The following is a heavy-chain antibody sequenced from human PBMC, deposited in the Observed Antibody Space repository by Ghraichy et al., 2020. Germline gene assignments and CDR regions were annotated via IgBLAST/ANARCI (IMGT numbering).Heavy chain of an antibody. CDR2: ISGDESST. Sequence: GGSLRLSCEASGFTFSAYWMHWVRQAPGKGLVWVSRISGDESSTNYADSVQGRFTISRDNAKNTLYLQMNSLRVEDTAVYYCARGGNGFRGGNGFSGSYVAYWGQGALVTVSS. CDR3: ARGGNGFRGGNGFSGSYVAY. J-gene: IGHJ4*02. D-gene: IGHD1-26*01. V-gene: IGHV3-74*01. CDR1: GFTFSAYW.